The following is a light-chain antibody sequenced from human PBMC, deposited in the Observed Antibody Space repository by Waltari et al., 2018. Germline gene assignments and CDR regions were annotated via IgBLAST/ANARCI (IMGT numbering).Light chain of an antibody. CDR3: QQYNNWPPIT. CDR2: GAS. J-gene: IGKJ5*01. CDR1: QSVSSN. V-gene: IGKV3D-15*03. Sequence: EIVMTQSPATLSVSPGERATLSCRASQSVSSNLAWYQQKPGQAPRLLIYGASIRATGIPARFSGSGAVTEFTLTISILQAEDCAVYYCQQYNNWPPITFGQGTRLEIK.